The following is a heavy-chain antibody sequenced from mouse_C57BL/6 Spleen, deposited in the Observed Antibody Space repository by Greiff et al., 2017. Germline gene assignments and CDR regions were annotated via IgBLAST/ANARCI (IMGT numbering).Heavy chain of an antibody. D-gene: IGHD1-1*01. CDR2: LYPSHSET. J-gene: IGHJ4*01. V-gene: IGHV1-52*01. CDR1: GYTFTSYW. CDR3: ARGGTTVVAEDRDY. Sequence: QVQLQQPGAELVRPGSSVTLSCKASGYTFTSYWMHWLKQRPIQGLELIGNLYPSHSETHYNQQFKDTATLTVDKSSSTAYVLLSSLTSEDSAVYCCARGGTTVVAEDRDYWGQGTSVTVSS.